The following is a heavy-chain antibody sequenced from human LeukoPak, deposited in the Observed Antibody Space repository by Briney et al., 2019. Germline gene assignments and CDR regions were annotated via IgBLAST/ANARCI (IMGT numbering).Heavy chain of an antibody. Sequence: KPGVSLTLSCAASGFTFSSYSMNWLRQAPGKGLEGVSSISSSSSYIYYADSVKGRFTISRDNAKNSLYLQMNSLRAEDTAVYYCARDLVVVPAFDYWGQGTLVTVSS. V-gene: IGHV3-21*01. CDR1: GFTFSSYS. J-gene: IGHJ4*02. CDR3: ARDLVVVPAFDY. CDR2: ISSSSSYI. D-gene: IGHD2-21*02.